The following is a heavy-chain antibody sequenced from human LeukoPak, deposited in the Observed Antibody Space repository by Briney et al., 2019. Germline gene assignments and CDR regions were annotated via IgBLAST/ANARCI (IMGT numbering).Heavy chain of an antibody. Sequence: GRSLRLSCAASGFTFSSYGMHWVRQAPGKGLEWVAVIWYDGSNKYYADSVKGRFTIPRDNSKNTLYLQMNSLRAEDTAVYYCARDHGRYSSSSYYWGQGTLVTVSS. CDR2: IWYDGSNK. J-gene: IGHJ4*02. D-gene: IGHD6-6*01. CDR1: GFTFSSYG. CDR3: ARDHGRYSSSSYY. V-gene: IGHV3-33*01.